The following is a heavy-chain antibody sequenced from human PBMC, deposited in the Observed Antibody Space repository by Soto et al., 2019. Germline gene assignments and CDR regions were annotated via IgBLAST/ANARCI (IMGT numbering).Heavy chain of an antibody. D-gene: IGHD1-7*01. CDR1: GFTFSSYA. CDR3: AKDWCSGTTCYCLEN. V-gene: IGHV3-23*01. J-gene: IGHJ4*02. Sequence: EVQLLESGGGLVQPGGSLRLSCAASGFTFSSYAMSWVRQAPGKGLEWVSSVSGSSGSKSYADSVKGRFTISRDNSKSTMYLQMNSLRAEDTAVYFCAKDWCSGTTCYCLENWGQGTLVTVS. CDR2: VSGSSGSK.